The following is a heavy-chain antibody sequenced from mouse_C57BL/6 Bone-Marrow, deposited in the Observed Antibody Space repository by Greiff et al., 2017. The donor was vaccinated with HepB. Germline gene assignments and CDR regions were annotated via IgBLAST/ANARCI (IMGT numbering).Heavy chain of an antibody. J-gene: IGHJ2*01. V-gene: IGHV1-64*01. D-gene: IGHD2-4*01. Sequence: LQQPGAELVKPGASVKLSCKASGYTFTSYWMHWVKQRPGQGLEWIGMIHPNSGSTNYNEKFKSKATLTVDKSSSTAYMQLSSLTSEDSAVYYCARSGDYEYFDYWGQGTTLTVSS. CDR1: GYTFTSYW. CDR3: ARSGDYEYFDY. CDR2: IHPNSGST.